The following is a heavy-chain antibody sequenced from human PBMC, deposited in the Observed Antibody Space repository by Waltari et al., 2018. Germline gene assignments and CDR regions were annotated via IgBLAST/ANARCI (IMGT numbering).Heavy chain of an antibody. Sequence: EVQLLESGGGLVQPGGSLSLSCATSGFSFGGFAMYWVRQAPGKGLEWVSGIRGSGATTYDADSVRGRFTISRDNSRNTLSLEMNSLRAEDTAVYYCAKAFRGYSGSYFDYWGQGAPVTVSS. J-gene: IGHJ4*02. D-gene: IGHD5-12*01. CDR2: IRGSGATT. CDR1: GFSFGGFA. V-gene: IGHV3-23*01. CDR3: AKAFRGYSGSYFDY.